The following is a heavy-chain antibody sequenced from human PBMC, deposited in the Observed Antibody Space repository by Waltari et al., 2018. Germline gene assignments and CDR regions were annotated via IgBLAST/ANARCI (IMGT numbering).Heavy chain of an antibody. V-gene: IGHV4-4*07. CDR1: GGSISSYY. D-gene: IGHD5-18*01. Sequence: QVQLQESGPGLVKPSETLSLTCTVSGGSISSYYWSWIRQPAGRGLEWIGRIYTSGSTNYNPSLKSRVTMSVDTSKNQFALKLSSVTAADTAVYYCARDRRCSYGAQCSRFFDPWGQGTLVTVSS. CDR2: IYTSGST. J-gene: IGHJ5*02. CDR3: ARDRRCSYGAQCSRFFDP.